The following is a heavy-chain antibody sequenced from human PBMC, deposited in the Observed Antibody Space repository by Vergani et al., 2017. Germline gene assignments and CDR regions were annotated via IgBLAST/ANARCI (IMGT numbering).Heavy chain of an antibody. Sequence: EMQLVESGGGLVQPGGSLRLSCVASGFTFTAHGLNWVRQAPGKGLEWVSGISGQNFRTHYADSVKGRFTISRDDSKNTVYLQINSLRAEDTAFYYCADLYGDDDFSPFWGQGTLVTVSS. D-gene: IGHD3/OR15-3a*01. CDR3: ADLYGDDDFSPF. CDR1: GFTFTAHG. V-gene: IGHV3-23*04. J-gene: IGHJ4*02. CDR2: ISGQNFRT.